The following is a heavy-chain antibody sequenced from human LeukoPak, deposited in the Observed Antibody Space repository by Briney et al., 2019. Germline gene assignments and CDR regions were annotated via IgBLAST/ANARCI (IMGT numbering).Heavy chain of an antibody. CDR3: ARDPCYDSSGYYFDY. CDR2: IYHSGST. V-gene: IGHV4-38-2*02. D-gene: IGHD3-22*01. J-gene: IGHJ4*02. CDR1: GYSISSGYY. Sequence: PSETLSLTCTVSGYSISSGYYWGWIRQPPGKGLEWIGSIYHSGSTYYNPSLKSRVTISVDTSKNQFSLKLSSVTAADTAVYYCARDPCYDSSGYYFDYWGQGTLVTVSS.